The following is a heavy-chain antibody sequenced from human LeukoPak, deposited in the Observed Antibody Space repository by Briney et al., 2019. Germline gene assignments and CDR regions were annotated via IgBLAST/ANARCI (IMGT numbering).Heavy chain of an antibody. CDR2: ISDSGST. CDR3: VSWGNYRSFDY. Sequence: PSETLSLTCTVSGGSISSSDYYWNWIRQPPGKGLEWIGFISDSGSTYYNPSLKSRLTISLDTSKNQFSLKLSSVTAADTAVYYCVSWGNYRSFDYWGQGTLVTVSS. J-gene: IGHJ4*02. V-gene: IGHV4-30-4*08. CDR1: GGSISSSDYY. D-gene: IGHD3-16*02.